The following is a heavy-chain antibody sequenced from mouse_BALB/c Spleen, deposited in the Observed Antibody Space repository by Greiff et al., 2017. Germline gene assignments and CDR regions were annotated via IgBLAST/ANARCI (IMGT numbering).Heavy chain of an antibody. J-gene: IGHJ4*01. CDR2: ISSGGGST. CDR3: ARHGYYGSSYAMDY. CDR1: GFAFSSYD. V-gene: IGHV5-12-1*01. D-gene: IGHD1-1*01. Sequence: DVKLVESGGGLVKPGGSLKLSCAASGFAFSSYDMSWVRPTPEKRLEWVAYISSGGGSTYYPDTVKGRFTISRDNAKNTLYLQMSSLKSEDTAMYYCARHGYYGSSYAMDYWGQGTSVTVSS.